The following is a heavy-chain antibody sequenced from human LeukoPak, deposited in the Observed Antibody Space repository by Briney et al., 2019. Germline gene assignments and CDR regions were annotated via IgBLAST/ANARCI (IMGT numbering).Heavy chain of an antibody. Sequence: GGSLRLSCAASGFTFSSYAMSWVRRAPGKGLEWVSAISGRGASTYYADSVRGRFTISRDNSKDTLYLQMNSLRAEDTAVYYCAKIEVYSGTYRGFFESWGQGTLVTVSS. CDR1: GFTFSSYA. V-gene: IGHV3-23*01. CDR2: ISGRGAST. CDR3: AKIEVYSGTYRGFFES. D-gene: IGHD1-26*01. J-gene: IGHJ4*02.